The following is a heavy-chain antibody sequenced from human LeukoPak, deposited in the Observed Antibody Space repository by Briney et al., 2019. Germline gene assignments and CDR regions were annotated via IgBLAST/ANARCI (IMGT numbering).Heavy chain of an antibody. Sequence: GGSLRLPCAASGFTFGAYWMSWFRQAPGNGPEWVASIKDDGSAQFYVDSLEGRFTISRDNAKNTLYLQMDTMRVEDTAVYYCARHIVGEQNFDYWSQGTLVTVSS. CDR1: GFTFGAYW. D-gene: IGHD3-16*02. CDR3: ARHIVGEQNFDY. V-gene: IGHV3-7*04. CDR2: IKDDGSAQ. J-gene: IGHJ4*02.